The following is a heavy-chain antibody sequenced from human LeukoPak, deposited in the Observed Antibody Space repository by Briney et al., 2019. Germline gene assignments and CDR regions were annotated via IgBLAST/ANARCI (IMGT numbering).Heavy chain of an antibody. J-gene: IGHJ4*01. CDR3: ARHRQITVVNGEFGY. Sequence: PSETLSLTCAVYGGSFSAYYWSWIRQPPGKGLEWIGEINHSGITNYNPSLKSRVTISVDTSKNQFSLRLSSVTAADTAVYYCARHRQITVVNGEFGYRGQGTLVTVSS. CDR1: GGSFSAYY. V-gene: IGHV4-34*01. CDR2: INHSGIT. D-gene: IGHD4-23*01.